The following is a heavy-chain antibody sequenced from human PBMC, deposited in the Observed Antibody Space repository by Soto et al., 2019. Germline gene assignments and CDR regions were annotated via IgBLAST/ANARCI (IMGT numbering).Heavy chain of an antibody. CDR3: ARALVDEAYSSSLPPDY. CDR2: IIPIFGTA. V-gene: IGHV1-69*13. D-gene: IGHD6-13*01. J-gene: IGHJ4*02. CDR1: GGTLSSYA. Sequence: GTSVKVSCKDSGGTLSSYAISWVRQAPGQGLEWMGGIIPIFGTANYAQKFQGRVTITADESTSTAYMELSSLRSEDTAVYYCARALVDEAYSSSLPPDYWGQGTLVTVSS.